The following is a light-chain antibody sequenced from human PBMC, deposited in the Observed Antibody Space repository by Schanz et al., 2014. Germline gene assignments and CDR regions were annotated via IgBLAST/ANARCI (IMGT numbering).Light chain of an antibody. J-gene: IGLJ2*01. V-gene: IGLV2-14*03. CDR1: SSDVGGYDY. CDR3: SSFTSSSSCR. Sequence: QSALTQPASVSGSPGQSITISCTGTSSDVGGYDYVSWYQQHPGKAPKLMIYDVNNRPSGVSHRFSGSNAGTTASLTISDLQAEDEADYYCSSFTSSSSCRLGGGTKLTVL. CDR2: DVN.